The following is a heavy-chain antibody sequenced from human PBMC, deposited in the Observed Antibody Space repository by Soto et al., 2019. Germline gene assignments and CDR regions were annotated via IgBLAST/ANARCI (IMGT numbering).Heavy chain of an antibody. J-gene: IGHJ4*02. D-gene: IGHD6-19*01. CDR1: GFTFSIYG. V-gene: IGHV3-23*01. Sequence: EAQLLESGGDLVQSGGSLRLSCAASGFTFSIYGMTWVRQAPGKGLEWVSAISGIGGSTYYADSVKGRFTISRDNSNNTLYLQMNSLRVEDTALYYCAKRDQQCWGQGTLVTVSS. CDR2: ISGIGGST. CDR3: AKRDQQC.